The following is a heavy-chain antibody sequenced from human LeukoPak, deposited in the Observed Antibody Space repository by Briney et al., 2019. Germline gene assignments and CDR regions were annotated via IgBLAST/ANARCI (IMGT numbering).Heavy chain of an antibody. CDR2: IYYSGST. D-gene: IGHD3-10*01. J-gene: IGHJ4*02. V-gene: IGHV4-34*01. CDR3: ARNHYYGSGRLPPYFDY. CDR1: GGSFSGYY. Sequence: SETLSLTCAVYGGSFSGYYWSWIRQPPGKGLEWIGSIYYSGSTYYNPSLKSRVTISVDTSKNQFSLKLSSVTAADTAVYYCARNHYYGSGRLPPYFDYWGQGTLVTVSS.